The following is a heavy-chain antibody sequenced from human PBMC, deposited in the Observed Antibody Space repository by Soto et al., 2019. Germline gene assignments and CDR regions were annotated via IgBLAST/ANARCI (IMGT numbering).Heavy chain of an antibody. V-gene: IGHV4-59*01. Sequence: QVQLQESGPGLVKPSETLSLTCTVSGGSISSYYWSWIRQPPGKGLEWIGYIYYSGSTNFNPSLRSRVTISVDTATNRFYLKLSSVTAADTAVYYCARDTTRVRGRIKKYNWFDPWGQGTLVTVSS. J-gene: IGHJ5*02. CDR2: IYYSGST. CDR1: GGSISSYY. D-gene: IGHD3-10*01. CDR3: ARDTTRVRGRIKKYNWFDP.